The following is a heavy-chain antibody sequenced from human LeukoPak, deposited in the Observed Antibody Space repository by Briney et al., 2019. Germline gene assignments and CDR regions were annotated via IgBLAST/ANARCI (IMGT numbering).Heavy chain of an antibody. Sequence: PSETLSLTRTVSGGSISSSSYYWGWIRQPPGKGLEWIGSIYYSGSTYYNPSLKSRVTISVDTSKNQFSLKLSSVTAADTAVYYCHLFGDDAFDIWGQGTMVTVSS. V-gene: IGHV4-39*01. CDR3: HLFGDDAFDI. CDR2: IYYSGST. CDR1: GGSISSSSYY. J-gene: IGHJ3*02. D-gene: IGHD3-10*01.